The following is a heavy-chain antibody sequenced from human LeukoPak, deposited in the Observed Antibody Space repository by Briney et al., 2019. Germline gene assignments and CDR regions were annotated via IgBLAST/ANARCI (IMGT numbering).Heavy chain of an antibody. J-gene: IGHJ4*02. Sequence: GGSLRLSCAASGFTFSSYEMNWVRQAPGKGLEWVSYISSSGSTIYYADSVKGRFTISRDNAKNSLYLQTNSLRAEDTAVYYCARSRDGYNLWGQGTLVTVSS. CDR1: GFTFSSYE. CDR3: ARSRDGYNL. D-gene: IGHD5-24*01. CDR2: ISSSGSTI. V-gene: IGHV3-48*03.